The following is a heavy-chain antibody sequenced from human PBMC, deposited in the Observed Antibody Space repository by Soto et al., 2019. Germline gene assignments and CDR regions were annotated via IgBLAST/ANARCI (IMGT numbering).Heavy chain of an antibody. CDR2: IIPIFNST. J-gene: IGHJ4*02. D-gene: IGHD2-2*02. Sequence: QVQLVRSGAEVKTPGSSLKVSCKVSGSRFSNYVISWVRQAPGHGLEWLGRIIPIFNSTKYAQSFQGRVTITADKSTSTASLELSSLRSDDTAVYYCAREGRGKKAGYNGLVSLGYWGQGTLVNVSS. CDR3: AREGRGKKAGYNGLVSLGY. V-gene: IGHV1-69*06. CDR1: GSRFSNYV.